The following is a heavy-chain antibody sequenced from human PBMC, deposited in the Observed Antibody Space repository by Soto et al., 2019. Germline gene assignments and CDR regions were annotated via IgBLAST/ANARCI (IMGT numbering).Heavy chain of an antibody. CDR1: GFTFSNAW. V-gene: IGHV3-15*01. J-gene: IGHJ4*02. Sequence: GGSLRLSCAASGFTFSNAWMSWVRQAPGKGLEWVGRIKSKTDGGTTDYAAPVKGRFTISRDDSKNTLYLQMNSLKTEDTALYYCIVGVPDAIMDYWGQGTLVTVSS. D-gene: IGHD2-2*01. CDR3: IVGVPDAIMDY. CDR2: IKSKTDGGTT.